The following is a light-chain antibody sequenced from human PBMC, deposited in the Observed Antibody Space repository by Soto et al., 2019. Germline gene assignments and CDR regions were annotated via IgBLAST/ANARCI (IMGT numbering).Light chain of an antibody. J-gene: IGKJ1*01. V-gene: IGKV3-20*01. CDR3: QQYGDLPPT. CDR2: GAS. CDR1: QSVTYDQ. Sequence: EIVFTQSPDTLSLSPGERATLSCRASQSVTYDQLAWYRQTPGQAPRLLIYGASSRAAGIPDRFSGSGSGTDFTLTTSRLEPEDFVVYHCQQYGDLPPTFGQGTKVDIK.